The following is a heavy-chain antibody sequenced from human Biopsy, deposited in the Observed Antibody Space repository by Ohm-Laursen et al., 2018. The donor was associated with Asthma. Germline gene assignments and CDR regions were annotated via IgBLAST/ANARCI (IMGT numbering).Heavy chain of an antibody. Sequence: ASVKVSCKASGYNLISFAIHWVRQAPGQRPEWMGWVNTGNGDTKYSQKFQGRVTITRDTSASTAYMELRSLRSEDTATYYCARTYYDFLTGQVKDVFGVWGQGTMVTVSS. CDR2: VNTGNGDT. D-gene: IGHD3-9*01. CDR1: GYNLISFA. CDR3: ARTYYDFLTGQVKDVFGV. J-gene: IGHJ3*01. V-gene: IGHV1-3*04.